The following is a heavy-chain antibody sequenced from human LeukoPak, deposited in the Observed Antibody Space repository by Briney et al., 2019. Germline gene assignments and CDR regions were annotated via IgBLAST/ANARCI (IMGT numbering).Heavy chain of an antibody. CDR2: INHSGST. CDR3: ARGGYSYGQKRFFDY. D-gene: IGHD5-18*01. J-gene: IGHJ4*02. Sequence: SETLSLTCAVYGGSFSGYYWSWIRQPPGKGLEWIGEINHSGSTNYNPSLKSRVTISVDTSKNQFSLKLSSVTAADTAVYYCARGGYSYGQKRFFDYWGQGTLVTVSS. V-gene: IGHV4-34*01. CDR1: GGSFSGYY.